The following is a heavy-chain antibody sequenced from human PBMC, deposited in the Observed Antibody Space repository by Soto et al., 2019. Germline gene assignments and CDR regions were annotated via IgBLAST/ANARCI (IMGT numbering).Heavy chain of an antibody. D-gene: IGHD6-13*01. Sequence: GGSLRLSCAASGFTVSSNYMSWVRQAPGKGLEWVSVIYSGGSTYYADSVKGRFTISRDNSKNTLYLQMNSLRAEDTAVYYCARDLQRYSSSWYEGDYWGQGTLVTVSS. CDR1: GFTVSSNY. V-gene: IGHV3-53*01. CDR2: IYSGGST. CDR3: ARDLQRYSSSWYEGDY. J-gene: IGHJ4*02.